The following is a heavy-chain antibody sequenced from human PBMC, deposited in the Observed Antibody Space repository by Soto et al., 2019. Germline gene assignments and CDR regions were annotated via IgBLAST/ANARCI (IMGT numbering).Heavy chain of an antibody. CDR3: ARGLGYYYGSGSYSPFDY. D-gene: IGHD3-10*01. CDR1: GYTFTSYD. Sequence: ASVRVSCKASGYTFTSYDINWVRQATVQGLEWMGWMNPNSGNTGYAQKFQGRVTMTRNTSISTAYMELSSLRSEDTAVYYCARGLGYYYGSGSYSPFDYWGQGTLVTVYS. V-gene: IGHV1-8*01. J-gene: IGHJ4*02. CDR2: MNPNSGNT.